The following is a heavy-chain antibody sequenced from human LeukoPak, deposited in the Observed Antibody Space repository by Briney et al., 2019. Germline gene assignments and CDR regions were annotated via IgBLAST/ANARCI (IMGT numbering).Heavy chain of an antibody. D-gene: IGHD3-22*01. CDR3: ARDQRYYDSSGHLDY. CDR1: GYTFAGYY. J-gene: IGHJ4*02. Sequence: ASVKVSCKASGYTFAGYYMHWVRQAPGQGLEWMGIINPSGGRTSYAQKFQGRVTMTRDTSTSTVYMELSSLRSEDTAVYYCARDQRYYDSSGHLDYWGQGTLVTVSS. CDR2: INPSGGRT. V-gene: IGHV1-46*01.